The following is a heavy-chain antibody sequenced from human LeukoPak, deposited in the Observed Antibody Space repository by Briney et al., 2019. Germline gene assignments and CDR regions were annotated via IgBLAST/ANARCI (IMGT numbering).Heavy chain of an antibody. CDR2: NNPDGSIT. CDR3: ARDLFWNQADY. V-gene: IGHV3-74*01. D-gene: IGHD1-1*01. J-gene: IGHJ4*02. Sequence: GGSLRLSCEASGFTLSNYWMHWVRQTPGKGLVWVSRNNPDGSITTYADSVKGRFTISRDNAKNTLYLQMNSLRAEDTAVYYCARDLFWNQADYWGQGALVTVSS. CDR1: GFTLSNYW.